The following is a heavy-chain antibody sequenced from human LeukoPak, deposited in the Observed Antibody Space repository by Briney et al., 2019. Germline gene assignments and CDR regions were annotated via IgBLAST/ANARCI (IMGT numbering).Heavy chain of an antibody. CDR2: ISATDSRP. J-gene: IGHJ4*02. CDR3: AKDLSYGFDY. V-gene: IGHV3-23*01. D-gene: IGHD5-18*01. Sequence: PGGSLRLSCAASGFTFSIYAMSWVRQAPGKGLEWVSAISATDSRPYYADSVRGRFPISRDNSKSTLYLQLNGLRGEDTAIYYCAKDLSYGFDYWGQGTLVTVSS. CDR1: GFTFSIYA.